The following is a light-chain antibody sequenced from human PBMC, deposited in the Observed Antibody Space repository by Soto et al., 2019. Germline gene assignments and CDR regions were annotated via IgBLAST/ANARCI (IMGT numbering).Light chain of an antibody. CDR3: CSYSTSNTHNYV. CDR1: SSDIGGYNY. Sequence: QSVLTQPASVSGSPGQSITVSCTGTSSDIGGYNYVSWYQHHPGKAPQLIIYEVNLRPSGVSDRFSASKSGDTASLTISGLQAGDEADYYCCSYSTSNTHNYVFGTGNKVTVL. J-gene: IGLJ1*01. CDR2: EVN. V-gene: IGLV2-14*01.